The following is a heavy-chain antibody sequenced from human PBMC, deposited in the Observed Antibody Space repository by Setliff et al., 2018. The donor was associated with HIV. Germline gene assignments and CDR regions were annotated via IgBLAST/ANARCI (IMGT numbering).Heavy chain of an antibody. V-gene: IGHV1-46*01. D-gene: IGHD3-22*01. J-gene: IGHJ5*02. Sequence: EASVKVSCKASTYTFTRNYMHWVRQAPGQGFEWMGTINPSGGSTGYAQKFQDRVTMTRDTSTSTVYMELSSLRSEDTAVYFCARGRSGFNWFDTWGQGTLVTVSS. CDR1: TYTFTRNY. CDR3: ARGRSGFNWFDT. CDR2: INPSGGST.